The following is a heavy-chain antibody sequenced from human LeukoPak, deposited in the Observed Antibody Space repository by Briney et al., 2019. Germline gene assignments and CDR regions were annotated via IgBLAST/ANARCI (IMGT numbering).Heavy chain of an antibody. CDR1: GGSISSSSYY. J-gene: IGHJ4*02. Sequence: SETLSLTCTVSGGSISSSSYYWGWIRQPPGKGLEWIGSIYYSGSTYYNPSLKGRVTISVDTSKNQFSLKLSSVTAADTAVYYCARHSGGDQPEFDYWGQGTLVTVSS. V-gene: IGHV4-39*01. CDR2: IYYSGST. D-gene: IGHD1-14*01. CDR3: ARHSGGDQPEFDY.